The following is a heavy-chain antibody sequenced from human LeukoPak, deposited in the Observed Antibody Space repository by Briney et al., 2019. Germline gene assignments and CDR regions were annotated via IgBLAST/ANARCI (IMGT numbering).Heavy chain of an antibody. CDR2: INPNSGGT. V-gene: IGHV1-2*02. CDR1: GYTVTRYD. Sequence: ASVKLSCKASGYTVTRYDMHWVRQAAGQGLEGMGWINPNSGGTNYAQKFQGRVTMTMDTSISTAYMELSRLRSDDTAVYYCARDKGELLWSDAFDIWGQGTMVTVSS. J-gene: IGHJ3*02. D-gene: IGHD1-26*01. CDR3: ARDKGELLWSDAFDI.